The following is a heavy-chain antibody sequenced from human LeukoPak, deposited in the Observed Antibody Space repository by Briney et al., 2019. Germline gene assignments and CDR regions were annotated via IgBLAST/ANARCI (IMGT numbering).Heavy chain of an antibody. Sequence: ASVKVPCKASGGTFSSYAISWVRQAPGQGLEWMGRIIPIFGTANYAQKFQGRVTITTDGSTSTAYMELSSLRSEDTAVYYCARELSSSWYPVRWFDPWGQGTLVTVSS. J-gene: IGHJ5*02. CDR3: ARELSSSWYPVRWFDP. CDR2: IIPIFGTA. D-gene: IGHD6-13*01. CDR1: GGTFSSYA. V-gene: IGHV1-69*05.